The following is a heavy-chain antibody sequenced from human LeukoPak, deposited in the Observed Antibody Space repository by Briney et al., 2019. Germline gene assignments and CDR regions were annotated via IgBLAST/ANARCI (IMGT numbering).Heavy chain of an antibody. CDR1: GGSFGSTSYY. D-gene: IGHD3-3*01. CDR2: IYHTGST. CDR3: ARTTRKDYDFWSGYSYYFDY. V-gene: IGHV4-39*07. Sequence: SETLSLTCSVSGGSFGSTSYYWGWIRQPPGKGLEWIANIYHTGSTYYNPSLKSRVTISVDTSANEVSLKLSSVTAADTAVYYCARTTRKDYDFWSGYSYYFDYWGQGTLVTVSS. J-gene: IGHJ4*02.